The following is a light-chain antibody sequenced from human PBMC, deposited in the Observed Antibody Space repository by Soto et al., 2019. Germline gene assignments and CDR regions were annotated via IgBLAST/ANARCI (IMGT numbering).Light chain of an antibody. CDR2: GAS. J-gene: IGKJ1*01. V-gene: IGKV3-15*01. CDR1: QSISSH. Sequence: EIVMTQSPATLSVSPGESATLSCRASQSISSHLAWYQQKPGQAPRLLIYGASTRATGVPARFSGSGSGTEFTLAISSLPSEDFAVYYCQQYAYWWAFGHGTKVAIK. CDR3: QQYAYWWA.